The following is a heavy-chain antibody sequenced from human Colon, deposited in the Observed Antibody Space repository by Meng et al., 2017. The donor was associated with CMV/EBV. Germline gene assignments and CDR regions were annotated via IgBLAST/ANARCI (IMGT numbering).Heavy chain of an antibody. J-gene: IGHJ4*02. V-gene: IGHV4-31*03. CDR1: GASITSGGYY. D-gene: IGHD2-8*01. Sequence: VQLQESGPGLVHPVQTLPLTCSVSGASITSGGYYSTWVRQRPGKGLEWSEYAYYIAATSYNPSLKSRVTIALDTSKNQFSLRLTSVTAADTAIYYCAREPMVWGQGSLVTVSS. CDR2: AYYIAAT. CDR3: AREPMV.